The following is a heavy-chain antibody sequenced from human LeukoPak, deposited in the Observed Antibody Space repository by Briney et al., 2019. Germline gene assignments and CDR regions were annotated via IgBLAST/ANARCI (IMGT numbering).Heavy chain of an antibody. CDR1: GFTFSSFG. CDR3: ARDQLYGPPQGPEVGY. V-gene: IGHV3-33*01. Sequence: GRSLRLSCAASGFTFSSFGMHWVRQAPGKGLEWVAVIWFDGTKKFYADSVEGRFTISRDNSKNTLYLQMNSLRAEDTAVYYCARDQLYGPPQGPEVGYWGQGTLVTVSS. D-gene: IGHD2-15*01. J-gene: IGHJ4*02. CDR2: IWFDGTKK.